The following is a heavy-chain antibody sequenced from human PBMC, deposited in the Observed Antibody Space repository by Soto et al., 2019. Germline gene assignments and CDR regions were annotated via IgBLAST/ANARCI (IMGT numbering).Heavy chain of an antibody. J-gene: IGHJ4*02. CDR1: GFTFSDHY. V-gene: IGHV3-72*01. CDR3: GRRGTSGSVGLDY. Sequence: EAQLEETGGGLVQPGGSLRLCCAVSGFTFSDHYMDWVRQAPGKGLEWVGRIRNGANSYTTEYAPSVEGRFTISRDDSKNSLYLQMNSLKTEDTAMYYCGRRGTSGSVGLDYWGQGTLVTVSS. D-gene: IGHD1-26*01. CDR2: IRNGANSYTT.